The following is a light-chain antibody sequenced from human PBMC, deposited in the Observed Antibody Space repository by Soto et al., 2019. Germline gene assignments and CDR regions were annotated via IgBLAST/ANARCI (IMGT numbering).Light chain of an antibody. Sequence: AIQMTQSPSSLSASVGDRVTITCRASQGIRNELGWYQQKLGQAPKLLIYAGSSLQSGVPSRFSGSGSGTDFTLTISSLQPEDFATYYCLQDYNYPWTFGQGTKVEIK. CDR1: QGIRNE. CDR3: LQDYNYPWT. V-gene: IGKV1-6*01. J-gene: IGKJ1*01. CDR2: AGS.